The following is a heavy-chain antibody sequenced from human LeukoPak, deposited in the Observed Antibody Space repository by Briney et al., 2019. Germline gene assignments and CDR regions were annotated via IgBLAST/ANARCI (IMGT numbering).Heavy chain of an antibody. J-gene: IGHJ4*02. CDR3: ARALFPDY. V-gene: IGHV4-30-2*01. CDR1: GGSISSGGYY. CDR2: IYHSGST. Sequence: SETVSLTCTVSGGSISSGGYYWSWIRQPPGKGLEWIGYIYHSGSTYYNPSLKSRVTISVDRSKNQFSLKLSSVTAADTAVYYCARALFPDYWGQVTLVTVSS.